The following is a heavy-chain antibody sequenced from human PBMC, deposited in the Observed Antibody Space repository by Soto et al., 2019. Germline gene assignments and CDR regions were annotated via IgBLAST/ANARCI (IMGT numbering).Heavy chain of an antibody. CDR1: CASATRPENY. J-gene: IGHJ5*02. CDR2: LYFGGST. CDR3: ARGLYCLSGDCFPNWFDP. D-gene: IGHD2-21*02. V-gene: IGHV4-30-4*01. Sequence: PSETVSLTCSSSCASATRPENYWTWIRKSPGKGRDWIRYLYFGGSTFYTPSLNCRSTFSLDTSNTQFSLNLTSVTAAYTAVYFCARGLYCLSGDCFPNWFDPWGQRTRVTVSS.